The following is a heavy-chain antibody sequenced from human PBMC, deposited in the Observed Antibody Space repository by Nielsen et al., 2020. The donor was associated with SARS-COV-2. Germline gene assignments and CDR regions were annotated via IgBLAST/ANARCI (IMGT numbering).Heavy chain of an antibody. Sequence: VRQAPGKGLEWVANIKQDGSEKYYVDSVKGRFTISRDNAKNSLYLQMNSLRAEDTAVYYCARPYGDYVQSYYYYYYGMDVWGQGTTVTVSS. D-gene: IGHD4-17*01. CDR3: ARPYGDYVQSYYYYYYGMDV. CDR2: IKQDGSEK. J-gene: IGHJ6*02. V-gene: IGHV3-7*03.